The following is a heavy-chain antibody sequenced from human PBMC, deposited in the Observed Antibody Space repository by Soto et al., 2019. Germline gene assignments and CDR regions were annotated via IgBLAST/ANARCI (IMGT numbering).Heavy chain of an antibody. CDR1: GFTFSSYG. CDR2: IWYDGSNK. J-gene: IGHJ6*02. D-gene: IGHD2-8*01. V-gene: IGHV3-33*01. CDR3: ARNTNLPIHYYYGMDV. Sequence: QVQLVESGGGVVQPGRSLRLSCAASGFTFSSYGMHWVRQAPGKGLEWVAVIWYDGSNKYYADSVKGRFTISRDNSKNTLYLQMNSLRAEDTAVYYCARNTNLPIHYYYGMDVWGQGTTVTVSS.